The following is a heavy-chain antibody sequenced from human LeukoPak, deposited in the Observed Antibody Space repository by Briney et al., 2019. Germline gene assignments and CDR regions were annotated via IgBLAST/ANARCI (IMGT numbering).Heavy chain of an antibody. CDR3: ASGHYDSGSSYLGSDH. CDR1: GYTFSSCG. D-gene: IGHD3-10*01. V-gene: IGHV1-18*04. Sequence: GASVKVSCKASGYTFSSCGISWVRQAPGEGLEGMGWISVYNGNTNYAQRFQGRVTMTTDTSTNTAYMELRSLTSDDTAVYYCASGHYDSGSSYLGSDHWGQGTLVTVSS. J-gene: IGHJ4*02. CDR2: ISVYNGNT.